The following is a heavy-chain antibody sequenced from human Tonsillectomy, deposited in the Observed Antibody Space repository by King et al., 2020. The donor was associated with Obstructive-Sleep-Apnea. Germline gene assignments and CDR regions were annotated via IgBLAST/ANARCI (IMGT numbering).Heavy chain of an antibody. CDR2: IYYSGST. D-gene: IGHD3-9*01. Sequence: QLQESGPGLVKPSETLSLTCTVSGGSISSYYWSGIRQPPGKGLEWIGYIYYSGSTNYNPSLKSRVTITVDTSKKQFSLKLSSVTAPDTAVYYCARATLYYDILTGYYTLYYFDYWGQGTLVTVSS. CDR3: ARATLYYDILTGYYTLYYFDY. CDR1: GGSISSYY. J-gene: IGHJ4*02. V-gene: IGHV4-59*01.